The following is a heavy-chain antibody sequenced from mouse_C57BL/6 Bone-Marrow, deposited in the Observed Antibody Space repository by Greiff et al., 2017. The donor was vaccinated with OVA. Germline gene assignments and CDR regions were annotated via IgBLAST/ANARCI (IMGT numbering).Heavy chain of an antibody. Sequence: EVMLVESGGGLVKPGGSLKLSCAASGFTFSSYAMSWVRQTPEKRLEWVATISDGGSYTYYPDNVKGRFTISRDNAKNNLYLQMSQLKSEDTAMYYCARENYYGSSLGWVAYWGQGTLVTVSA. CDR3: ARENYYGSSLGWVAY. V-gene: IGHV5-4*01. CDR1: GFTFSSYA. CDR2: ISDGGSYT. J-gene: IGHJ3*01. D-gene: IGHD1-1*01.